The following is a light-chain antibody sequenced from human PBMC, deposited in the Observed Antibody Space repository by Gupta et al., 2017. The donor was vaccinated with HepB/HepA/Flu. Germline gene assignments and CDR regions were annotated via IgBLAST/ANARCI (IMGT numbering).Light chain of an antibody. CDR2: DTS. Sequence: EIVLTQSPATLSLSPGERAILSCRASQSVSSYLAWYQQKPGQPPRLLMYDTSYRATGIPARFSGSGSGTDFTLTISSLEPEDFAVYYCQQRTKWPLTFGPGTKVEIK. CDR1: QSVSSY. J-gene: IGKJ3*01. V-gene: IGKV3-11*01. CDR3: QQRTKWPLT.